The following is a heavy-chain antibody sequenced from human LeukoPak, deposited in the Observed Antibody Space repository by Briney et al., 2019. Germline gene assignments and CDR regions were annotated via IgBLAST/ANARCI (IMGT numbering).Heavy chain of an antibody. J-gene: IGHJ4*02. CDR2: IKEDGSEK. CDR3: ARDLGKGRYLDY. Sequence: GTSLRLSCAASGFTFESYTIHWVRQAPGKGLEWVANIKEDGSEKYYVDSVKGRFTISRDNAKNSLCLQMNSLRAEDTAVYYCARDLGKGRYLDYWGQGTLVTVSS. CDR1: GFTFESYT. D-gene: IGHD4-23*01. V-gene: IGHV3-7*01.